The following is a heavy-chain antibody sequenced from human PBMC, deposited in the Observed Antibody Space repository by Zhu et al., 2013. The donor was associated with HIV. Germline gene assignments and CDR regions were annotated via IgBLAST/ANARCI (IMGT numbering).Heavy chain of an antibody. J-gene: IGHJ5*02. D-gene: IGHD2-15*01. Sequence: QVQLQESGPGLVKPSETLSLTCTVSGDSISSHYWSWIRQPPGKGLESIGYGHYSGDTNYNPSLKSRVTISVDTSKNQFSLKLSSVTAADTAVYYCARVGSYCSGGRCYSRWFDPWGPGNPGSPSPQ. CDR3: ARVGSYCSGGRCYSRWFDP. CDR2: GHYSGDT. V-gene: IGHV4-59*11. CDR1: GDSISSHY.